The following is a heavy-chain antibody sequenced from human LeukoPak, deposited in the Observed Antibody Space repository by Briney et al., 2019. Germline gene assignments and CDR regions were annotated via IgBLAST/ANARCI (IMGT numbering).Heavy chain of an antibody. D-gene: IGHD3-22*01. V-gene: IGHV3-7*05. J-gene: IGHJ4*02. Sequence: TGGSLRLSCAASGFTFSSYWMSWVRQAPGKGLEWVANINQDGSEKYSVDSVKGRFTISRDNAKNSLYLQMNSPRDEDTAVYYCAREYYSDSSGSDYWGQGTLVPVCS. CDR2: INQDGSEK. CDR1: GFTFSSYW. CDR3: AREYYSDSSGSDY.